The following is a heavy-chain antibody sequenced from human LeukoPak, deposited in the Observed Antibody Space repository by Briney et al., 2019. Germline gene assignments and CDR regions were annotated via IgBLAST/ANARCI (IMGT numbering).Heavy chain of an antibody. CDR2: IYYSGST. Sequence: SETLSLTCTVSGGSISSYYWSWIRQPPGKGLEWIGYIYYSGSTYYNPSLKSRVTISVDTSKNQFSLKLSSVTAADTAVYYCARGLTRGIAAAGIWYWGQGTLVTVSS. D-gene: IGHD6-13*01. CDR1: GGSISSYY. J-gene: IGHJ4*02. V-gene: IGHV4-59*08. CDR3: ARGLTRGIAAAGIWY.